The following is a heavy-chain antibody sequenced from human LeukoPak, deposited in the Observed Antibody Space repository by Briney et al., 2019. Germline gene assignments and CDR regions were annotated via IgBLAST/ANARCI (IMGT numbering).Heavy chain of an antibody. CDR3: ATHYDILTGYHPNFDY. D-gene: IGHD3-9*01. CDR2: FDPEDGEA. Sequence: ASVKVSCKVSGYTLTELSMHWVRQAPGKGLEWMGGFDPEDGEAIYAQKFQGRVTMTEDTSTDTAYMELSSLRSEDTAVYYCATHYDILTGYHPNFDYWGQGTLVTVSS. V-gene: IGHV1-24*01. CDR1: GYTLTELS. J-gene: IGHJ4*02.